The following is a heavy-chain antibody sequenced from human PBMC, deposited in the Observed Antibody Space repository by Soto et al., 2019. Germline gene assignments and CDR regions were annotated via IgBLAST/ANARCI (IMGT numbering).Heavy chain of an antibody. J-gene: IGHJ5*02. V-gene: IGHV4-34*01. CDR3: ARVHVGFIAAPQSYWFDP. CDR2: INHSGST. CDR1: GGSFSGYY. Sequence: SETLSLTCAVYGGSFSGYYWSWIRQPPGKGLEWIGEINHSGSTNYNPSLKSRVTISVDTSKNQFSLKLSSVTAADTAVYYCARVHVGFIAAPQSYWFDPWGQGTLVTVSS. D-gene: IGHD6-13*01.